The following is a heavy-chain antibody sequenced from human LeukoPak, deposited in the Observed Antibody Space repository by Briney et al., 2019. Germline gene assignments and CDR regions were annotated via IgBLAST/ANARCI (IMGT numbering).Heavy chain of an antibody. CDR3: ARVPYGGNSGNY. J-gene: IGHJ4*02. CDR2: IYHSGST. D-gene: IGHD4-23*01. V-gene: IGHV4-38-2*02. CDR1: GYSISSGYY. Sequence: PSETLSLTCTVSGYSISSGYYWGWIRQPPGKALEWIGSIYHSGSTYYNPSLKSRVTISVDTSKNQFSLKLSSVTAADTAVYYCARVPYGGNSGNYWGQGTLVTVSS.